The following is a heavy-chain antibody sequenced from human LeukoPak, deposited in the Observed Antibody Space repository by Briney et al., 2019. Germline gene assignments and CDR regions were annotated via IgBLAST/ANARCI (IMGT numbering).Heavy chain of an antibody. V-gene: IGHV3-23*01. CDR1: GFTFRNYA. Sequence: PGGSLRLSCAASGFTFRNYAMTWVRQAPGKGLEWVSGIGATGVSTHYADSVRGRFTISRDNSKNSLCLQMNSLRVEDTAIYYCTTPGGGYWGQGTLVTVSS. J-gene: IGHJ4*02. CDR3: TTPGGGY. CDR2: IGATGVST. D-gene: IGHD1-26*01.